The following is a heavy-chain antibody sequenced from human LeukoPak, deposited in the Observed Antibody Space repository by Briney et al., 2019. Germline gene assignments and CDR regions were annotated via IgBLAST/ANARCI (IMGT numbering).Heavy chain of an antibody. CDR1: GYTFTGHY. CDR3: ARGGYGSGSYSGRDYYYGMDV. D-gene: IGHD3-10*01. Sequence: ASVKVSCKASGYTFTGHYMHWVRQAPGQGLEWMGRINPNSGGTNYAQKFQGRVTMTRDTSISTAYMELSRLRSDDTAVYYCARGGYGSGSYSGRDYYYGMDVWGQGTTVTVSS. J-gene: IGHJ6*02. CDR2: INPNSGGT. V-gene: IGHV1-2*06.